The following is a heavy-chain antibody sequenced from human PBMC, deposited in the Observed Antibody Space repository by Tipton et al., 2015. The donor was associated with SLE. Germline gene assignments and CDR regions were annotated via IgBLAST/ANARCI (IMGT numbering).Heavy chain of an antibody. CDR2: IYSGGST. Sequence: LRLSCAASGFTVSSNYMSWVRQAPGKGLEWVSVIYSGGSTNYADSVKGRFTISRDNSKNTLYLQMNSLRAEDTAVYYCARERSRAFDIWGQGTMVTVSS. J-gene: IGHJ3*02. CDR1: GFTVSSNY. V-gene: IGHV3-53*01. CDR3: ARERSRAFDI.